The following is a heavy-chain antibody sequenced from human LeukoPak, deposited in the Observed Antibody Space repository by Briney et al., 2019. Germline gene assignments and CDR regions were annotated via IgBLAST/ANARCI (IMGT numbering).Heavy chain of an antibody. CDR1: GGSIISGRYY. J-gene: IGHJ3*02. CDR3: ARVVGYYYDSSPAFDI. D-gene: IGHD3-22*01. V-gene: IGHV4-31*03. CDR2: IYDSGSP. Sequence: PSETLSLTCSVSGGSIISGRYYWSWIRQPPGKGLEGVGHIYDSGSPYYNPSLKSRVTISVDTSKNQFSLKLNSVTAADTAVYYCARVVGYYYDSSPAFDIWGQGTMVTVSS.